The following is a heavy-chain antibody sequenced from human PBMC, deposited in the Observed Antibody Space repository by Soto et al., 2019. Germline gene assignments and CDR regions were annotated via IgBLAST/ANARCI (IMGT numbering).Heavy chain of an antibody. CDR3: AIGRVDYYGSGSFDY. J-gene: IGHJ4*02. D-gene: IGHD3-10*01. V-gene: IGHV4-59*01. CDR2: IYYSGST. Sequence: SETLSLTCTVSGGSISSYYWSWIRQPPGKGLEWIGYIYYSGSTNYNPSLKSRVTISVDTSKNQFSLKLSSVTAADTAVYYCAIGRVDYYGSGSFDYWGQGTLVTVSS. CDR1: GGSISSYY.